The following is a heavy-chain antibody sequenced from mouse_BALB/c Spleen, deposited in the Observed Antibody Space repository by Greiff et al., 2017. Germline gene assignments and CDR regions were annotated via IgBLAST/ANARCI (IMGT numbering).Heavy chain of an antibody. CDR2: IWAGGST. Sequence: QVQLKQSGPGLVAPSQSLSITCTVSGFSLTSYGVHWVRQPPGKGLEWLGVIWAGGSTNYNSALMSRLSISKDNSKSQVFLKMNSLQTDDTAMYYCARAPSTARASYYAMDYWGQGTSVTVSS. CDR1: GFSLTSYG. J-gene: IGHJ4*01. V-gene: IGHV2-9*02. D-gene: IGHD3-2*01. CDR3: ARAPSTARASYYAMDY.